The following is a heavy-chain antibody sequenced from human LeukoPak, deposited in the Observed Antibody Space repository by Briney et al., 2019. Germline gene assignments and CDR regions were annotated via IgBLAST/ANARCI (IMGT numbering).Heavy chain of an antibody. CDR1: GFTFSSCG. Sequence: GGSLRLSCAASGFTFSSCGMHWVRQAPGKGLEWVAVISNDGSNKYYADSVKGRFTISRDNSKNTLYLQMNSLRAEDTAVYHCAKLNPWGYYDRSGYGYYFDYWGQGTLVTVSS. CDR3: AKLNPWGYYDRSGYGYYFDY. V-gene: IGHV3-30*18. CDR2: ISNDGSNK. J-gene: IGHJ4*02. D-gene: IGHD3-22*01.